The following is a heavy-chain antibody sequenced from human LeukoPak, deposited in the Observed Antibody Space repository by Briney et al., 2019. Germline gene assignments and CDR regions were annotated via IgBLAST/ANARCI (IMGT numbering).Heavy chain of an antibody. J-gene: IGHJ6*03. CDR3: AREANYYYYMDV. V-gene: IGHV3-48*01. Sequence: GGSLRLSCAASGFTFSSYSMNWVRQAPGKGLEWVSYISSSSTIYYADSVKGRFTISRDNAKNSLYLQMNSLRAEDTAVYYCAREANYYYYMDVWGKGTTVTVSS. CDR2: ISSSSTI. CDR1: GFTFSSYS.